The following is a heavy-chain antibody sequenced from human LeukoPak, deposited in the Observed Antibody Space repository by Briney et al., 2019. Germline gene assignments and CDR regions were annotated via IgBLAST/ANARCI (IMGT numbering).Heavy chain of an antibody. CDR1: GFTFSSYS. CDR3: ARELNDSSGYPFDY. CDR2: ISSSSSYI. Sequence: GGSLRLSCAASGFTFSSYSMNWVRQAPGKGLEWVSSISSSSSYIYYADSVKGRFTISRDNAKNSLYLQMNSLRAEDTAVYYCARELNDSSGYPFDYWGQGTLVTVSS. D-gene: IGHD3-22*01. V-gene: IGHV3-21*01. J-gene: IGHJ4*02.